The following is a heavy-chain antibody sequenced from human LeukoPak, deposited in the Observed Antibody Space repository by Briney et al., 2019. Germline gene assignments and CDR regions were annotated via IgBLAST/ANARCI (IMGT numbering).Heavy chain of an antibody. CDR1: GGSFSSYY. D-gene: IGHD7-27*01. V-gene: IGHV4-34*01. CDR3: VMNWGTGRTLDY. Sequence: PSETLSLTRAVYGGSFSSYYWTWIRQPPGKGLEWIGEINHSGSTNYNPSLESRVTISVDTSKNQFSLKLSSVTAADTAVYYCVMNWGTGRTLDYWGQGTLVTVSS. CDR2: INHSGST. J-gene: IGHJ4*02.